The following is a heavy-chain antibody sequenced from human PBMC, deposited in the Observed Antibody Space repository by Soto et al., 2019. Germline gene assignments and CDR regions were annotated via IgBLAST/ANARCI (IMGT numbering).Heavy chain of an antibody. Sequence: QVQLVQSGAEVKKPGASMKVSCKASGYTFTNYYIYWVRQAPGQGLEWMGWIDPTDGGTNYAQKVQGRVTMTRDTPISTAYMELSRLSSDDTAVYYCASGRDRGSSESSFDYWGQGTLVTVSS. CDR3: ASGRDRGSSESSFDY. CDR1: GYTFTNYY. J-gene: IGHJ4*02. D-gene: IGHD6-6*01. CDR2: IDPTDGGT. V-gene: IGHV1-2*02.